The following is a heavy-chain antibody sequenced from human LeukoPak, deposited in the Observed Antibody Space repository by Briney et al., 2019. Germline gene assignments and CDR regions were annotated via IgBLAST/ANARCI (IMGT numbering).Heavy chain of an antibody. CDR2: IRGTGGTT. Sequence: GGSLRLSCAASGFTFSDYALIWVRQAPGKGLEWISAIRGTGGTTYYADSVKGRCTISRDNSRNTVYLQMNSLRAEDTALYFCGKDPNGDYVGAFDFWGPGAMVTVSS. CDR3: GKDPNGDYVGAFDF. V-gene: IGHV3-23*01. CDR1: GFTFSDYA. D-gene: IGHD4-17*01. J-gene: IGHJ3*01.